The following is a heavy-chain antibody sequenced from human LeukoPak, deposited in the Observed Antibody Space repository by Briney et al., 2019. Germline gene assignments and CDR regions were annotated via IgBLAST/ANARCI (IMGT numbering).Heavy chain of an antibody. D-gene: IGHD3-3*01. V-gene: IGHV4-59*01. J-gene: IGHJ4*02. CDR3: ARGRLSDYTFWSGYKELDY. CDR1: GGSISSYY. Sequence: SETLSLTCTVSGGSISSYYWSWIRQPPGKGLEWIGYINYSGSTNYNPSLKSRVTISVDTSKNQFSLNLSSVTAADTAVYYCARGRLSDYTFWSGYKELDYWGQGTLVTVSS. CDR2: INYSGST.